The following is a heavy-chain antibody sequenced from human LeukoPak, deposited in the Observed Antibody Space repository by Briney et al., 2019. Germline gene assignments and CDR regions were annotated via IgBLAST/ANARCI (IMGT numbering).Heavy chain of an antibody. Sequence: GGSLRLSCAASGFTFATYWMTWVRQAPGKGLERVANIKEDGSEKDYVDSVKGRFTISRDNAKKSLYLQMSSLRAEDTAVYYCARGRGDYVNDADDFDHWGQGTLVTVSS. CDR1: GFTFATYW. D-gene: IGHD4-17*01. J-gene: IGHJ4*02. CDR2: IKEDGSEK. CDR3: ARGRGDYVNDADDFDH. V-gene: IGHV3-7*03.